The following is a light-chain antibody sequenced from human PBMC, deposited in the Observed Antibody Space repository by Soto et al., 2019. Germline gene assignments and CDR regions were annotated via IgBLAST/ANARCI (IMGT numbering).Light chain of an antibody. CDR1: QGIINY. V-gene: IGKV1-9*01. Sequence: IQLTQSPSSLSASVGDRVTITCRASQGIINYLAWYQQKPGKAPKLLIYGASTLQSGVPSRFGGSGSGTDFTLTVISLQPEDFATYYCQQRSTWPSGTFGQGTKLEIK. CDR2: GAS. CDR3: QQRSTWPSGT. J-gene: IGKJ2*01.